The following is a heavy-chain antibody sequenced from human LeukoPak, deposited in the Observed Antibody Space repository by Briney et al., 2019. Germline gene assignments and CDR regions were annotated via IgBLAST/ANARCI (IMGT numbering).Heavy chain of an antibody. CDR1: GYSFTSYW. Sequence: GESLQISCKGSGYSFTSYWIGWVRQMPGKGLEWMGIIYPGDSDTRYSPSFQGQVTISADKSISTAYLQWSSLKASDTAVYYCARQYWNDDGVYYFDYWGQGTLVTVSS. CDR2: IYPGDSDT. V-gene: IGHV5-51*01. D-gene: IGHD1-1*01. J-gene: IGHJ4*02. CDR3: ARQYWNDDGVYYFDY.